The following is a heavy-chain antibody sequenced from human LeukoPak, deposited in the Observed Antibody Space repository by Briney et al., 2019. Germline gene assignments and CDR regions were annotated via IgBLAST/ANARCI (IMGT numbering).Heavy chain of an antibody. D-gene: IGHD6-13*01. CDR3: AKGIAAAGLYYYYGMDV. J-gene: IGHJ6*02. CDR2: ISGSGGST. V-gene: IGHV3-23*01. Sequence: GSLRLSCAASGFTFSSYAMSWVRQAPGKGLEWVSAISGSGGSTYYADSVKGRFTISRDNSKNTLYLQMNSLRAEDTAVYYCAKGIAAAGLYYYYGMDVWGQGTTVTVSS. CDR1: GFTFSSYA.